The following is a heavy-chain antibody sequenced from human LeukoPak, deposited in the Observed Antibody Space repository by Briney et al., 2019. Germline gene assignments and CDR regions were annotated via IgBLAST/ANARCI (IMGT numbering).Heavy chain of an antibody. J-gene: IGHJ4*02. Sequence: PGGSLRLSCAASGLTVSSNYMSWVRQAPGKGLDWVSVIYSGGTTYHSDSVKGRFTISRDSSKNTLYLQMNSLRAEDTAVYYCARRGDCSSTSCLFFDYWGQGTLVTVSS. CDR2: IYSGGTT. CDR3: ARRGDCSSTSCLFFDY. CDR1: GLTVSSNY. V-gene: IGHV3-66*02. D-gene: IGHD2-2*01.